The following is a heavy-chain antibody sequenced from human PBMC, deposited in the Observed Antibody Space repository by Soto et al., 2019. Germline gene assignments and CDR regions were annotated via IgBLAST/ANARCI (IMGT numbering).Heavy chain of an antibody. V-gene: IGHV1-18*01. J-gene: IGHJ4*02. Sequence: GASVKVSCKASGYTFSSYGISWVRQAPGQGLEWMGWISAYNGNKNYAQKLQGRVTMTTDTSTSTADMDLRSLRSDDTAVYYCARDGPPLYYCGQGTLVTVSS. CDR2: ISAYNGNK. CDR3: ARDGPPLYY. CDR1: GYTFSSYG.